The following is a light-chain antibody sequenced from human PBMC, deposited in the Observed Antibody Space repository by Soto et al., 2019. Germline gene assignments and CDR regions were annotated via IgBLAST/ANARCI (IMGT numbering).Light chain of an antibody. V-gene: IGLV2-14*01. CDR1: SSDVGEYNY. CDR3: TSYTSSSALDVV. Sequence: QSALTQPASVSGSPGQSITISCTGSSSDVGEYNYVAWYQQHPGKAPRLIIYDVSDRPSGVSNRFSGSKSGNTASLTITGLQAEDEADYHCTSYTSSSALDVVFGGGTKLTVL. CDR2: DVS. J-gene: IGLJ2*01.